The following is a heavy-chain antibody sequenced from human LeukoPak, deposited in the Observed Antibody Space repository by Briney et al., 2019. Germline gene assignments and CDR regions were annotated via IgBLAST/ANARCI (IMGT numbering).Heavy chain of an antibody. CDR2: IFGASST. Sequence: GGSLRFSCAASGCTFSSYAMSWVRQAPGKGLEWVSVIFGASSTYYADSVKGRFTISRDNSKNTLYLQMNSLRPEDTAVYYCARAIQFGGYFDYWGQGTLVTVST. CDR1: GCTFSSYA. CDR3: ARAIQFGGYFDY. V-gene: IGHV3-53*01. D-gene: IGHD2-15*01. J-gene: IGHJ4*02.